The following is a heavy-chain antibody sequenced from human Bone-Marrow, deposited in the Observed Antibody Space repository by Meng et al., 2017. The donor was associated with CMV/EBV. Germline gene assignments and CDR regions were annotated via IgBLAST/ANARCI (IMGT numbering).Heavy chain of an antibody. V-gene: IGHV1-2*02. CDR2: INPNRSGN. CDR1: TVTSYY. CDR3: ARVEYDILTGRYYYGMDV. J-gene: IGHJ6*02. Sequence: TVTSYYMNWVRQAQRQGLEWEGMINPNRSGNNYAQKFQGRVTMTKITSIGPADMELDRLRSDDTAVYYCARVEYDILTGRYYYGMDVWGQGTTVTVSS. D-gene: IGHD3-9*01.